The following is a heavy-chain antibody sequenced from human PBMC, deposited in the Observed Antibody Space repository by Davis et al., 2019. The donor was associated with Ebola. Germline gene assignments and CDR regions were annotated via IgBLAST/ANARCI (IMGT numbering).Heavy chain of an antibody. J-gene: IGHJ4*02. CDR2: IKSKTDGATI. Sequence: GESLKISCAASGFTFSNAWMNWVRQASGKGLEWVGRIKSKTDGATIDYTAPVKGRFTISRDDSKNTLYLQMNSLKTEETAVYYCTTGGMTPRGYWGQGTLVTVSS. CDR3: TTGGMTPRGY. CDR1: GFTFSNAW. V-gene: IGHV3-15*05.